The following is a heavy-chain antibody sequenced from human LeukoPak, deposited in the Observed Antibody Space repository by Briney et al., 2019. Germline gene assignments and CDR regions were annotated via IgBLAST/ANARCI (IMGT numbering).Heavy chain of an antibody. Sequence: GGSLRLSCAASGFTFSNYGMHWVRQAPGRGLEWVTFIRYDGSNKYYADSVKGRFTISRDNSKNPLYLQMNSLRAEDTAVYYCAKDYYDSGSLFDFWGQGTLVLVSS. CDR3: AKDYYDSGSLFDF. CDR2: IRYDGSNK. J-gene: IGHJ4*02. D-gene: IGHD3-10*01. CDR1: GFTFSNYG. V-gene: IGHV3-30*02.